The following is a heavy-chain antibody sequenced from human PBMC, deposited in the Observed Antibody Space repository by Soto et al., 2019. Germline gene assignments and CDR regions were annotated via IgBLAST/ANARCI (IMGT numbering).Heavy chain of an antibody. CDR2: IYWNDDK. CDR3: ARRRGYNWNNPAFDY. CDR1: GFSLRTNSVG. V-gene: IGHV2-5*01. D-gene: IGHD1-20*01. J-gene: IGHJ4*02. Sequence: SGPTLVNQTQRVTLTCTSWGFSLRTNSVGVGWIRQPPGKAREWLGIIYWNDDKKYSPSLRSRLGITKDTFRNQVVLTMTNVDPLDTATYYCARRRGYNWNNPAFDYWGQGALVTVSS.